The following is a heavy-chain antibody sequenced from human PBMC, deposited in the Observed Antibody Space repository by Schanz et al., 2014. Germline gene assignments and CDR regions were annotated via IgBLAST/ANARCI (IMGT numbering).Heavy chain of an antibody. Sequence: EVQLVESGGGLVQPGGSLRLSCAASGFTFSGYSMNWVRQAPGKGLEWVSSISSRSSHIYYADSVKGRFTVSRDNAKNSLYLQMNSLRAEDTAVYYCARPPHDSSGYYPFDYWGQGTLVTVSS. J-gene: IGHJ4*02. D-gene: IGHD3-22*01. V-gene: IGHV3-21*04. CDR3: ARPPHDSSGYYPFDY. CDR1: GFTFSGYS. CDR2: ISSRSSHI.